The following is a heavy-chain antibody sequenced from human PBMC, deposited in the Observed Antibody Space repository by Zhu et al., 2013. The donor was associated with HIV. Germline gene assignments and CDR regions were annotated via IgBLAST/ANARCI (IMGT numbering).Heavy chain of an antibody. J-gene: IGHJ3*01. CDR3: SRGGAHIVVAVGTFDV. Sequence: QLQLVQSGAEVKRPGSSVKVSCQAPGGKLKYTAISWLRRAPGQGLEWMGSIMPVFGTTKYEQSFQGRLTISADTSKTTVFMELNNLTPDDTAVYYCSRGGAHIVVAVGTFDVWGQGTLVTVSP. D-gene: IGHD2-15*01. V-gene: IGHV1-69*06. CDR1: GGKLKYTA. CDR2: IMPVFGTT.